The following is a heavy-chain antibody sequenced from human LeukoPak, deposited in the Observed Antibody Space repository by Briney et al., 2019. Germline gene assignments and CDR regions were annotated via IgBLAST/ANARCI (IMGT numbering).Heavy chain of an antibody. V-gene: IGHV4-59*01. D-gene: IGHD6-13*01. CDR3: ARGIAAAGSLWFDP. CDR2: IYYSGST. CDR1: GGSISSYY. J-gene: IGHJ5*02. Sequence: PSETLSLTCTVSGGSISSYYWSWIRQPPGKGLEWIGYIYYSGSTNYNPSLKSRVTISVDTSKNQFSLKLSSVTAADTAVYYCARGIAAAGSLWFDPWCQGTLVTVSS.